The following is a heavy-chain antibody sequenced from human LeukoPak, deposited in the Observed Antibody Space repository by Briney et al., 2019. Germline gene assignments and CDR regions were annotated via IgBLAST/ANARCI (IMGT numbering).Heavy chain of an antibody. CDR3: WVDGSGYDPYYMDY. V-gene: IGHV1-2*02. CDR1: RYTFTGYC. D-gene: IGHD5-12*01. CDR2: FNPISGGI. J-gene: IGHJ4*01. Sequence: ASVTVSCKASRYTFTGYCMHWGLQAPGHGLGGVGWFNPISGGINYPQTFPGRVTRTRDTYISPTSIALSRLRSGDTAVESCWVDGSGYDPYYMDYWGQGTLVTVSS.